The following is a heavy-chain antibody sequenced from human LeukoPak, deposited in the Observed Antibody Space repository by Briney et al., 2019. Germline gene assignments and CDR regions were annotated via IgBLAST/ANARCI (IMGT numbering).Heavy chain of an antibody. CDR3: ARLLPVVVLAAGWFDP. J-gene: IGHJ5*02. D-gene: IGHD2-15*01. CDR1: DGSFSDYY. Sequence: PSETLSLTCVVYDGSFSDYYWSWIRQPPGKGLEWIGEINHSGSTNYNPSLKSRVTISVDTSKNQFSLKLSSVTAADTALYYCARLLPVVVLAAGWFDPWGQGTLVTVSS. CDR2: INHSGST. V-gene: IGHV4-34*01.